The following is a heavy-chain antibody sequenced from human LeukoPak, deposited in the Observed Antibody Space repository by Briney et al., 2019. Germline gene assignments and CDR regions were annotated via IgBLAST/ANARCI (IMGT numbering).Heavy chain of an antibody. Sequence: GGSLRLSCEDSGFTFADYGLSWVRQAPGKGLERVAGINWSGDNTFYADSVKGRFTISRDNTKKTLYLQMNNLRGEDTATYYCARGLSSNWNNLAYWGQGTLVTVSS. D-gene: IGHD1/OR15-1a*01. J-gene: IGHJ4*02. CDR1: GFTFADYG. V-gene: IGHV3-20*04. CDR2: INWSGDNT. CDR3: ARGLSSNWNNLAY.